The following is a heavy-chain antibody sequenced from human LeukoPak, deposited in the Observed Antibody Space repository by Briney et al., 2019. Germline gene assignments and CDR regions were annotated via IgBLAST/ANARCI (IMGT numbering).Heavy chain of an antibody. CDR3: ARGNFRWGSRLFDY. D-gene: IGHD2-21*01. Sequence: SETLSLTCTVSGGSISSSSYYWGWIRQPPGKGLEWIGSIYYSGSTYYNPSLKSRVTISVDTSKNQFSLKLSSVTAADTAVYYCARGNFRWGSRLFDYWGQGTLVTVSS. CDR1: GGSISSSSYY. V-gene: IGHV4-39*07. J-gene: IGHJ4*02. CDR2: IYYSGST.